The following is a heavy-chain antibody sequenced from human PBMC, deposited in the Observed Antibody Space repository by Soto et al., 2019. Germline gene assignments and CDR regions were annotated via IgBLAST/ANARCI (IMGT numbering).Heavy chain of an antibody. D-gene: IGHD3-3*01. CDR2: INHRGGA. Sequence: QVPLQQWGAGLLKPSETLSLTCAAHNGSFTDYFWTWIRQSPGKGLEWIGEINHRGGATYNPSLRSRVTISIDTSKNHFSLSLRSLTAADTAVYYCVARGMTYDFLSGPHPFDPWGHGTLVTVSS. CDR1: NGSFTDYF. V-gene: IGHV4-34*02. CDR3: VARGMTYDFLSGPHPFDP. J-gene: IGHJ5*02.